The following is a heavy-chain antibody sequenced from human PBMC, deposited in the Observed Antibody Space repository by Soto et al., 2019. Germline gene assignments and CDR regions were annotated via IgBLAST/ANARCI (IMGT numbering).Heavy chain of an antibody. CDR1: GYTFTNYG. CDR2: INAGNGNT. V-gene: IGHV1-3*01. D-gene: IGHD6-19*01. CDR3: ARSGYSSGWYHWYFDF. Sequence: GASVKVSCKASGYTFTNYGIHWVRQAPGQRLEWMGWINAGNGNTKYSQNFQSRVTITRDTSASTAYMELSSLRSEDTAVFYCARSGYSSGWYHWYFDFWGRGTLVTVSS. J-gene: IGHJ2*01.